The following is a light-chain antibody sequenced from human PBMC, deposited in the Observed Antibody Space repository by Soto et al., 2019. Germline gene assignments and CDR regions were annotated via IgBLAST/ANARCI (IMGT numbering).Light chain of an antibody. CDR2: SVN. V-gene: IGLV2-18*02. J-gene: IGLJ7*01. Sequence: QSALIQPPSVSGSPGQSVTISCTGTSSDVGSYDCVSWYQQHPGTVPTPMIYSVNTQPSGVPHRFSGSKSGNAASMTISGLQAEDEADYYCCSYTSSGLVIFGGGTQLTVL. CDR1: SSDVGSYDC. CDR3: CSYTSSGLVI.